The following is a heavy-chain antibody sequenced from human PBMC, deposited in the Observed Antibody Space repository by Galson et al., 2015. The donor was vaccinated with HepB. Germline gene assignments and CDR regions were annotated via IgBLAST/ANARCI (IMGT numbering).Heavy chain of an antibody. CDR2: ISSSNSYI. V-gene: IGHV3-21*01. J-gene: IGHJ6*03. Sequence: SLRLSCAASGFTFSSYSMNWVRQAPGKGLEWVSSISSSNSYIYYIDSVKGRFTISRDNAKNLLYLQMNSLRAEDTAVYYCARVFLGVADFWSGYHMDVWGKGTTVTVSS. CDR1: GFTFSSYS. CDR3: ARVFLGVADFWSGYHMDV. D-gene: IGHD3-3*01.